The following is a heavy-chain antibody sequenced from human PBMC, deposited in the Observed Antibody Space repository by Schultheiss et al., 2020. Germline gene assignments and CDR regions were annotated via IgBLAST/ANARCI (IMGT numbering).Heavy chain of an antibody. J-gene: IGHJ2*01. CDR1: GGSISYHY. Sequence: SETLSLTCTVSGGSISYHYWSWIRQPPGKGLEWIGYIYYSGSTYYNPSLKSRVTISVDTSKNQFSLKLSSVTAADTAVYYCARGQGATSYWYFDLWGRGTLVTVSS. CDR2: IYYSGST. V-gene: IGHV4-59*11. CDR3: ARGQGATSYWYFDL. D-gene: IGHD5-12*01.